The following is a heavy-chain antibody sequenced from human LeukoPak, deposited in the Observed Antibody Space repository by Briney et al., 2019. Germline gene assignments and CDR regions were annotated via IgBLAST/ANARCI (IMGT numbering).Heavy chain of an antibody. CDR1: GYTFTGYY. D-gene: IGHD6-19*01. V-gene: IGHV1-2*02. CDR3: ARAKGVAVAGTWWLSNYFDY. CDR2: INPNSGGT. Sequence: ASVNVSCKASGYTFTGYYMHWVRQAPGQGLEWMGWINPNSGGTNYAQKFQGRVTMTRDTSISTAYMELSRLRSDDTAVYYCARAKGVAVAGTWWLSNYFDYWGQGTLVTVSS. J-gene: IGHJ4*02.